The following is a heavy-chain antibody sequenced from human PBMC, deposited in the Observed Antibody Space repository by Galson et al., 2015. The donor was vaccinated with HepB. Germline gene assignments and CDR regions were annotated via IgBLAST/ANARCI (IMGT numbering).Heavy chain of an antibody. Sequence: SVKVSCKASGYTFTSYDINWVRQATGQGLEWMGWMNPNSGNTGYAQKFQGKDTMTRNTSISTAYIELSSLRSEDTAVYYCARSTTIFGDFSFIYWGQGTLVTVSS. J-gene: IGHJ4*02. CDR2: MNPNSGNT. CDR1: GYTFTSYD. V-gene: IGHV1-8*01. D-gene: IGHD3-3*01. CDR3: ARSTTIFGDFSFIY.